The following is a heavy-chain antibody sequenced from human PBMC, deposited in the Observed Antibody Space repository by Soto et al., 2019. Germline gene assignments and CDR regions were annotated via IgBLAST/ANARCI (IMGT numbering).Heavy chain of an antibody. J-gene: IGHJ5*02. CDR1: SGSINNTNYS. CDR3: ASSGSRGDLRDGFDP. Sequence: QMQLQESSPGLVKPSETLSLTCSVSSGSINNTNYSWVWLRQPPGKGLEWMGMIYYNGRTYYSESLKSRVTISVDPSKTQISMKLTTVTAADRDVYYCASSGSRGDLRDGFDPWGHGSLVTVSS. D-gene: IGHD3-10*01. V-gene: IGHV4-39*01. CDR2: IYYNGRT.